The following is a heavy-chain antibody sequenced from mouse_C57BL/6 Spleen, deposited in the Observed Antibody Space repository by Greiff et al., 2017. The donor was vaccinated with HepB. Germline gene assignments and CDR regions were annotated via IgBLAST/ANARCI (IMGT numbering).Heavy chain of an antibody. J-gene: IGHJ2*01. Sequence: VQLKESGAELVRPGASVKLSCKASGYTFTDYYINWVKQRPGQGLEWIARIYPGSGNTYYNEKFKGKATLTAEKSSSTAYMQLSSLTSEDSAVYFCARGNWDGVYWGQGTTLTVSS. CDR2: IYPGSGNT. CDR3: ARGNWDGVY. CDR1: GYTFTDYY. D-gene: IGHD4-1*01. V-gene: IGHV1-76*01.